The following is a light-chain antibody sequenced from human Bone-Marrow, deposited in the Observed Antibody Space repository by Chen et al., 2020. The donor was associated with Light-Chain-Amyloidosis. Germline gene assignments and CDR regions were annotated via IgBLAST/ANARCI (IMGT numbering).Light chain of an antibody. CDR1: QSVLYSSNNKNY. CDR3: QQYYSTPHT. J-gene: IGKJ2*01. V-gene: IGKV4-1*01. CDR2: WAS. Sequence: DIVMTQSPASLAVSLGERATINCKSSQSVLYSSNNKNYLACYQQKPGQPPKLLIYWASTRDSGVPDRFSGSGSGTDFTLTSSSLQAEDVAVYYCQQYYSTPHTFGQGTKLE.